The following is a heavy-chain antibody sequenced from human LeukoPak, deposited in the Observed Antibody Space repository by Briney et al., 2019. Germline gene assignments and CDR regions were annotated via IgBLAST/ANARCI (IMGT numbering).Heavy chain of an antibody. CDR3: ARSAGTYFDY. CDR1: GFIFGDYN. Sequence: GGSLRLSCAASGFIFGDYNMNWVRQVPGEGLEWISYMSSTSTTIFYADSVKGRFTISRDNAENSLYLQMNSLRTEDTAVYYCARSAGTYFDYWGQGALVTVSS. J-gene: IGHJ4*02. D-gene: IGHD2-15*01. CDR2: MSSTSTTI. V-gene: IGHV3-48*01.